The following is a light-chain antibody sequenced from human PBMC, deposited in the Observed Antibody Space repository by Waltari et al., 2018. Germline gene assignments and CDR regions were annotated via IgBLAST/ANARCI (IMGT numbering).Light chain of an antibody. CDR2: TAS. CDR1: QGIRNY. V-gene: IGKV1-17*03. J-gene: IGKJ4*01. Sequence: DIQMTQSPSAMSASVGDRVINACRASQGIRNYLAWFQQKPGNAPKRLIYTASSLESGVPSRCSGSGSGTEFTLTISSLQPEDFATYYCLQHSGYPITFGGGTKVEIK. CDR3: LQHSGYPIT.